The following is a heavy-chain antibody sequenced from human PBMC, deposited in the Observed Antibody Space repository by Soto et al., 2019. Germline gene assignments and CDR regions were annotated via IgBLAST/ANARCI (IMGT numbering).Heavy chain of an antibody. CDR2: ISYDGSNK. J-gene: IGHJ4*02. CDR3: ARGDTVVTPIADY. Sequence: PGGSLRLSCAASGFTFSSYAMHWVRQAPGKGLEWVAVISYDGSNKYYADSVKGRFTISRDNSKNTLYLQMNSLRAEDTAVYYCARGDTVVTPIADYWGQGTLVTVSS. CDR1: GFTFSSYA. V-gene: IGHV3-30-3*01. D-gene: IGHD2-21*02.